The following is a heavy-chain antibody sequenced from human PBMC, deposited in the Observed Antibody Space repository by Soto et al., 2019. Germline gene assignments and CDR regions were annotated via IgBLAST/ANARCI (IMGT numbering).Heavy chain of an antibody. CDR3: ARDQGVAAAGITWFDP. J-gene: IGHJ5*02. CDR1: GASMNSYL. D-gene: IGHD6-13*01. CDR2: IHSSGST. Sequence: QVQLQASGPGLVKPSETLSLTCTVSGASMNSYLWSWIRQPAGKGLEWIGHIHSSGSTNYNPSLKSRVTMSVDTSKNQFSLRLMSLTAADTAVYYCARDQGVAAAGITWFDPWGQGSLVTVSS. V-gene: IGHV4-4*07.